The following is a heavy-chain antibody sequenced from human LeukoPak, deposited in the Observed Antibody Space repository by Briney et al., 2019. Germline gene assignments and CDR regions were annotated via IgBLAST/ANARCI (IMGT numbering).Heavy chain of an antibody. V-gene: IGHV4-39*07. D-gene: IGHD3-22*01. CDR1: GGSISSSSYY. J-gene: IGHJ4*02. Sequence: SETLSLTCTVSGGSISSSSYYWGWIRQPPGKGLEWIGSIYYSGSTYYNPSLKSRVTISVDTSKNQFSLKLSSVTAADTAVYYCARVEKLTYYYDSSGYGRFLWGQGTLVTVSS. CDR3: ARVEKLTYYYDSSGYGRFL. CDR2: IYYSGST.